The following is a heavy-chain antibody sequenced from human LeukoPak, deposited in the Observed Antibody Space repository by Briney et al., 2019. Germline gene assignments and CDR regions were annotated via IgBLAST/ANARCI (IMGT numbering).Heavy chain of an antibody. CDR3: ATARGADY. Sequence: GGSLRLSCAASGFTFSSYWMSWVRQAPGKGLECVAHIKQDGSEKYYVDSVKGRFTISRDNAKNSLYLQMNSLRAEDTAVYYCATARGADYWGQGILVTVSS. CDR1: GFTFSSYW. J-gene: IGHJ4*02. V-gene: IGHV3-7*01. CDR2: IKQDGSEK. D-gene: IGHD3-10*01.